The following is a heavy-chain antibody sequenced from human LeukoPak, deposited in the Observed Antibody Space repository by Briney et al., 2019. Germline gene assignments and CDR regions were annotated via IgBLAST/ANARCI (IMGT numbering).Heavy chain of an antibody. CDR1: GGSFSGYY. Sequence: PSETLSLTCAVYGGSFSGYYWSWIRQPPGKGLEWIGEINHSGSTNYNPSLKSRVTISVDTSKNQFSLKLSSVTAADTAVYYCARARRSIAARPRDAFDIWGQGTMVTVPS. CDR3: ARARRSIAARPRDAFDI. V-gene: IGHV4-34*01. J-gene: IGHJ3*02. CDR2: INHSGST. D-gene: IGHD6-6*01.